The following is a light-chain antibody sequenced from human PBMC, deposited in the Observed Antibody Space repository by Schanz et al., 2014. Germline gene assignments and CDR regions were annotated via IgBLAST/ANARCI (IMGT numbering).Light chain of an antibody. CDR2: LNSDGSH. CDR1: SGHSSYD. CDR3: QTWGTGIRV. J-gene: IGLJ3*02. Sequence: QPVLTQSPSASASLGASVNLTCTLSSGHSSYDIAWHQQQPEKGPRYLMKLNSDGSHKKGDGIPDRFSGSSSGAERYLTISSLQSEDEADYYCQTWGTGIRVFGGGTKLTVL. V-gene: IGLV4-69*01.